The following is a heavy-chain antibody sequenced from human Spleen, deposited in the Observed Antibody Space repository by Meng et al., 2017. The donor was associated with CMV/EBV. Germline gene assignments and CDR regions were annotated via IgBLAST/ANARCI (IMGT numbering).Heavy chain of an antibody. Sequence: GSLRLSCTVFGDSISSSSYYWGWIRQPPGKGLEWIGSIYYSGSTYYNPSLKSRVTISVDTSKNQFSLKLSSVTAADTAVYYCASGAPLTPIVVVPAAIEGPWGQGTLVTVSS. CDR3: ASGAPLTPIVVVPAAIEGP. CDR2: IYYSGST. D-gene: IGHD2-2*01. CDR1: GDSISSSSYY. V-gene: IGHV4-39*07. J-gene: IGHJ5*02.